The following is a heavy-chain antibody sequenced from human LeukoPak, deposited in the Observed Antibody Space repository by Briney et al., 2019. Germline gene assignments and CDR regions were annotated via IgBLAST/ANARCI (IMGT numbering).Heavy chain of an antibody. CDR2: ISIDGNRA. CDR1: GFTFSDYW. J-gene: IGHJ4*02. D-gene: IGHD2-15*01. CDR3: ARELGRPAN. V-gene: IGHV3-74*01. Sequence: GGSLRLSCAASGFTFSDYWMHWVRQTPGKGLVWVSGISIDGNRANYADSVRGRFTLSRDNAKNILYLQMNSLRAEDTAVYYCARELGRPANWGQGTLVTVSS.